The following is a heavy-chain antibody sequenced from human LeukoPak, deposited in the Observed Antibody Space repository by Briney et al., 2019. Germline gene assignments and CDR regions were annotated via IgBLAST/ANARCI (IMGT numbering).Heavy chain of an antibody. V-gene: IGHV3-23*01. CDR2: ITGSGGST. Sequence: PGGSLRLSCAASGVTFSSYAMSWVRQAPGKGVEWGAAITGSGGSTYYADSVKGRFTISRDNSKNPLYLQMNTLRAEDTAVYYCAKGAYGSGTMGNWFAPWGQGTLVTVSS. J-gene: IGHJ5*02. D-gene: IGHD3-10*01. CDR3: AKGAYGSGTMGNWFAP. CDR1: GVTFSSYA.